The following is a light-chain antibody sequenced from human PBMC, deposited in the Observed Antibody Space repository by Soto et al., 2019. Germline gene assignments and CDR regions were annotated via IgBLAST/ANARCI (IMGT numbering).Light chain of an antibody. CDR1: QSVTSSF. V-gene: IGKV3-20*01. J-gene: IGKJ3*01. Sequence: DIVLTQSPGTLSLSPGERAILTCRASQSVTSSFLAWYQQRPGQAPRLLIYGASTRPSGIPDRFSGSGSGTAFPLTISRLAPEDFAMYYCHQYGSSPLTFGPGTKADIK. CDR3: HQYGSSPLT. CDR2: GAS.